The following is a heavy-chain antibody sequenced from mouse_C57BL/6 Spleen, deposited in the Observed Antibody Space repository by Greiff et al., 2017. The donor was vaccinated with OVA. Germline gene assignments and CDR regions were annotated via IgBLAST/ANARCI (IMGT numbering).Heavy chain of an antibody. CDR2: IRNKANGYTT. Sequence: EVQLVESGGGLVQPGGSLSLSCAASGFTFTDYYMSWVRQPPGKALEWLGFIRNKANGYTTEYSASVKGRFTISRDNSQSILYLQLNALRAEDSATYYCARYPYDYDSYAMDYWGQGTSVTVSS. CDR1: GFTFTDYY. V-gene: IGHV7-3*01. D-gene: IGHD2-4*01. J-gene: IGHJ4*01. CDR3: ARYPYDYDSYAMDY.